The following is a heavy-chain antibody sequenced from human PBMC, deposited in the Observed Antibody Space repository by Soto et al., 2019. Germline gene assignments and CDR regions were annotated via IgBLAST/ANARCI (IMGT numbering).Heavy chain of an antibody. CDR2: MNPNSGNT. D-gene: IGHD2-15*01. J-gene: IGHJ6*02. V-gene: IGHV1-8*01. Sequence: QVQLVQSGAEVKKPGASVKVSCKASGYTFTSYDINWVRQATGQGLEWMGWMNPNSGNTGYAQKFQGRVTMTRNTFIDTXXMELSSLRSEDTAVYYCARGWYCSGGSCNFYGMDVWGQGTTVTVSS. CDR3: ARGWYCSGGSCNFYGMDV. CDR1: GYTFTSYD.